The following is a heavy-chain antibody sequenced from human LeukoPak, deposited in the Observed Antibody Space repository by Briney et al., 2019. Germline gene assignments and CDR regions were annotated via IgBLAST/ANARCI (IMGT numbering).Heavy chain of an antibody. CDR2: IKQDGSEK. Sequence: GGSLRLSCAASGFTFSTYWMTWVRQAPGKGLEWVANIKQDGSEKYYVDSVKGRFTISRDNAKNSLYLQMNSLRAEDTAVYYCARDRSLISGSSFDYWGQGTPVTVCS. D-gene: IGHD3-10*01. J-gene: IGHJ4*02. CDR3: ARDRSLISGSSFDY. V-gene: IGHV3-7*01. CDR1: GFTFSTYW.